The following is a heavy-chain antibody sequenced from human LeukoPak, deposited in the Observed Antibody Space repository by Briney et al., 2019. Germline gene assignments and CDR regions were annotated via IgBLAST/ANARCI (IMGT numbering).Heavy chain of an antibody. J-gene: IGHJ5*02. CDR2: IIPILGIA. V-gene: IGHV1-69*04. D-gene: IGHD2-15*01. CDR1: GGTFSSYA. CDR3: AREDIVVVVAANWFDP. Sequence: SVKVSCKASGGTFSSYAISWVRQAPGQGLEWMGRIIPILGIANYAQKFQGRVTITADKSTSTAYMELSSLRSEDTAVYYCAREDIVVVVAANWFDPWGQGTLVTVSS.